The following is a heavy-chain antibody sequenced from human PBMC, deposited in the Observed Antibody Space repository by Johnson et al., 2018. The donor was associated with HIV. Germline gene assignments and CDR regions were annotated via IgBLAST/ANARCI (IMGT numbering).Heavy chain of an antibody. J-gene: IGHJ3*02. Sequence: QVQLVESGGGVAQPGRSLRLSCAASGFTFSNYAMHWVRQAPGKGLEWVAVISYDGSNKYCADSVKGRFTISRDNSKNTLDLEMNSLRAEDTALYYCAKGPGDALDIWGQGTMVTVSS. CDR2: ISYDGSNK. V-gene: IGHV3-30*04. CDR1: GFTFSNYA. CDR3: AKGPGDALDI.